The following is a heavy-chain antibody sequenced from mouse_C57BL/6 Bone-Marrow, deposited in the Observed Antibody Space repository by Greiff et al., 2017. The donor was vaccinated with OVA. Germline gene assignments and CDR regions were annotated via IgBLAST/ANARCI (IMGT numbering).Heavy chain of an antibody. CDR3: ARRDYGNYNYYAMDY. J-gene: IGHJ4*01. CDR1: GYTFTSYW. D-gene: IGHD2-1*01. V-gene: IGHV1-53*01. CDR2: INPSNGGT. Sequence: QVQLQQPGTELVKPGASVKLSCKASGYTFTSYWMHWVKQRPGQGLEWIGNINPSNGGTNYNEKFKSKATLTVDKSSSTAYMQLSSLTSEDSAVDYCARRDYGNYNYYAMDYWGQGTSVTVSS.